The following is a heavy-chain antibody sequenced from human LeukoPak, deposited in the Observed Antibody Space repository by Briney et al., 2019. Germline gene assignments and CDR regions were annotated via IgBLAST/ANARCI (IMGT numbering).Heavy chain of an antibody. CDR2: IYPGDSDT. Sequence: GESLKISCKGSGYSFTSYWIGWVRQMPGKGLEWMGIIYPGDSDTRYSPSFQGRVTISADKSISTAYLQWSSLKASDTAMYYCARRVEAVADKEYYYYYGMDVWGQGTTVTVSS. D-gene: IGHD6-19*01. V-gene: IGHV5-51*01. CDR1: GYSFTSYW. J-gene: IGHJ6*02. CDR3: ARRVEAVADKEYYYYYGMDV.